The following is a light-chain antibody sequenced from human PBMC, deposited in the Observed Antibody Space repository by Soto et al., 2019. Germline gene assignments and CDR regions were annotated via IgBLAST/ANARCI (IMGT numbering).Light chain of an antibody. J-gene: IGLJ1*01. CDR2: EVN. Sequence: QSVLTQPASVSGSPGQSITISCTGTSSDVGGYNYVSWYQQHPGKAPKLMLYEVNNRPSGVSNRFSGSKSGNTASLTISGLQDEDEAASYCNSYKSRTTYVFGTGTKVTV. CDR3: NSYKSRTTYV. V-gene: IGLV2-14*01. CDR1: SSDVGGYNY.